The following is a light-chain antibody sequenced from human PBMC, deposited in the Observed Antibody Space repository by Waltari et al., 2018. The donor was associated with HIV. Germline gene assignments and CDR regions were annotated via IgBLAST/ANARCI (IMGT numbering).Light chain of an antibody. CDR2: EVI. V-gene: IGLV2-23*02. Sequence: QSALTQPASVSGSPGQSITISCTGTSSDVGGYNLVSWYQQHPGKAPKLMIYEVIKRHSGVSNRFSGSKSGNTASLTISWLQAEDEADYYCCAYAGSTTYVIFGGGTKLTVL. CDR3: CAYAGSTTYVI. CDR1: SSDVGGYNL. J-gene: IGLJ2*01.